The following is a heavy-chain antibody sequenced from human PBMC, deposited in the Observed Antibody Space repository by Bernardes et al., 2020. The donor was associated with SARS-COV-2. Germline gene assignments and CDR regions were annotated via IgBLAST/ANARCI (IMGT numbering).Heavy chain of an antibody. CDR1: GFDFSDYW. J-gene: IGHJ6*02. CDR2: IKRDGSET. Sequence: GSLSRSGAGSGFDFSDYWMTWVRQAPGKGLEWVANIKRDGSETYYVDSVKGRFTISRDNAKDLVFLQMNSLRAEDTAVFYCARSAGMDVWGQGTMVTVSS. CDR3: ARSAGMDV. V-gene: IGHV3-7*03.